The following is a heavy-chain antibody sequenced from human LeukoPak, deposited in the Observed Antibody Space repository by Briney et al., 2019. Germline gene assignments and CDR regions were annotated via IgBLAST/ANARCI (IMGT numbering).Heavy chain of an antibody. Sequence: PGGSLRLSCAASGFTFSSYEMNWVRQAPGKGLEWVSYISSSGSTIYYADSVKGRFTISRDNAKNSLYLQMNSLRAEDTAVYYCARSGYYYDSSGYYFDYWGQGTLVTVSS. V-gene: IGHV3-48*03. D-gene: IGHD3-22*01. CDR2: ISSSGSTI. J-gene: IGHJ4*02. CDR1: GFTFSSYE. CDR3: ARSGYYYDSSGYYFDY.